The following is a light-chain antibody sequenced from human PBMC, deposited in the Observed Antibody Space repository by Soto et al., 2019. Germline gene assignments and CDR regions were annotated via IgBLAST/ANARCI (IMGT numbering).Light chain of an antibody. CDR1: QSVSSSY. V-gene: IGKV3-20*01. CDR3: HQYGISPPVT. CDR2: GAS. Sequence: EIVLTQSPGTLSLSPGERATLSFRASQSVSSSYLAWYQQKPGQAPRLLIYGASNRATGIPDRFSGSGSGTDFTLTICRLEPEDFAMYYCHQYGISPPVTFGQGTRLEIK. J-gene: IGKJ5*01.